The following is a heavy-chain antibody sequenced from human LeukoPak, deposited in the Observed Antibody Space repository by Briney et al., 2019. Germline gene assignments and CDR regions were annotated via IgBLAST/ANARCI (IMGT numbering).Heavy chain of an antibody. CDR2: IWYDGSNK. V-gene: IGHV3-33*06. D-gene: IGHD3-16*01. CDR3: AKDHGVSDY. Sequence: GRSLRLSCAASGFTFSSYGMHWVRQAPGKGLEWVAVIWYDGSNKYYADSVKGRFTISRDNSKNTLYLQMNSLRAEDTAVYYCAKDHGVSDYWGQGTLVTVSS. J-gene: IGHJ4*02. CDR1: GFTFSSYG.